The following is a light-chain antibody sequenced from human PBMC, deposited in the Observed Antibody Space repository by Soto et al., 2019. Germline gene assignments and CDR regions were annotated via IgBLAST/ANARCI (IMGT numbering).Light chain of an antibody. V-gene: IGLV2-23*01. Sequence: QSVLTQPPSVSGSPGQSITISCTGTSTDVGSHKLVSWYQQYPGNAPKLIIFEAYKRPSGVSNRFSGSKSGSTASLTISGLQAEDEADYYCCSNAVGSTYVFGTGTKVTV. CDR2: EAY. J-gene: IGLJ1*01. CDR1: STDVGSHKL. CDR3: CSNAVGSTYV.